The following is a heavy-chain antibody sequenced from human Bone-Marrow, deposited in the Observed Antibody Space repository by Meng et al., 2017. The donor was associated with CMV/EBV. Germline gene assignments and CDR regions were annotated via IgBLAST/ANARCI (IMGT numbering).Heavy chain of an antibody. V-gene: IGHV4-4*02. J-gene: IGHJ4*02. CDR2: IYHSGST. D-gene: IGHD2-2*01. CDR1: GSISSSNW. Sequence: GSISSSNWWSWGRQPPGKGLEWIGEIYHSGSTNYNPSLRSRVTISVDKSNNQFSLKVRSVTAADTAIYYCATKGAYCSSTSCSSLPYWGQGTLVTVSS. CDR3: ATKGAYCSSTSCSSLPY.